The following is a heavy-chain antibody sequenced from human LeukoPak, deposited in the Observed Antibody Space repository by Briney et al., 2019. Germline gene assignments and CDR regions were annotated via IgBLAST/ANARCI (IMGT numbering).Heavy chain of an antibody. CDR1: GGSISSYY. D-gene: IGHD6-19*01. CDR3: ARGPNSSGFEY. V-gene: IGHV4-59*01. CDR2: IYYSGST. J-gene: IGHJ4*02. Sequence: SETLSLTCTVSGGSISSYYWSWVRQPPGKGLEWSGYIYYSGSTNYNPSLTSRVTISVDTSKNQFSLKLSSVTAADTAVYYCARGPNSSGFEYWGQGTLVTVSS.